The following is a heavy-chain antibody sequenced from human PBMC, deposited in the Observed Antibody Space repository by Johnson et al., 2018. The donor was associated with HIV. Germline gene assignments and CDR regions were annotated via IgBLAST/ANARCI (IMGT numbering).Heavy chain of an antibody. CDR1: GFTFSSYA. D-gene: IGHD3-10*01. CDR3: AKDLTYYYGSGSFYDAFDI. CDR2: INQDGSEM. V-gene: IGHV3-7*01. Sequence: VQLVESGGGVVQPGRSLRLSCAASGFTFSSYAMHWVRQAPGKGLEWLANINQDGSEMYYVDSVKGRFTISRDNAKNSLFLQMNSLRAEDTAVYYCAKDLTYYYGSGSFYDAFDIWGQGTMVTVSS. J-gene: IGHJ3*02.